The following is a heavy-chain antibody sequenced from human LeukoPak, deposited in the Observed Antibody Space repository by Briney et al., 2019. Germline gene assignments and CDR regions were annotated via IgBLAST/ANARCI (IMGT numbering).Heavy chain of an antibody. CDR3: ARGRRITMIGYVRPFDY. CDR2: IYYSGST. J-gene: IGHJ4*02. V-gene: IGHV4-39*01. D-gene: IGHD3-22*01. Sequence: SETLSLTCTVSGGSISSSYYYWGWIRQPPGKGLEWIGSIYYSGSTYYNPSLKSRVTISVDTSKNQFSLKLRSVTAADTAVYYCARGRRITMIGYVRPFDYWGQGTLVTVSS. CDR1: GGSISSSYYY.